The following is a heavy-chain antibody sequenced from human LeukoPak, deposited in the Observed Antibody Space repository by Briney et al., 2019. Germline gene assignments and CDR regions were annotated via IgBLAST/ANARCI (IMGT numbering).Heavy chain of an antibody. V-gene: IGHV3-23*01. Sequence: GGSLRLSCAASGFTFSSYAITWVRQAPGKGLEWVSAISGSGGSTYYADSVKGRFTISRDNSKNTLYLQMNSLRAEDTAVYYCAKDVDYSSSFDYWGQGTLVTVSS. CDR1: GFTFSSYA. CDR3: AKDVDYSSSFDY. D-gene: IGHD6-6*01. CDR2: ISGSGGST. J-gene: IGHJ4*02.